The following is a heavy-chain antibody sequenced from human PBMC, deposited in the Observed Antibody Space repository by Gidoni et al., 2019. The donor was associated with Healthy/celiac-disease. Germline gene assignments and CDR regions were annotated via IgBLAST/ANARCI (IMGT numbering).Heavy chain of an antibody. D-gene: IGHD2-21*02. CDR2: ISSSSSTI. J-gene: IGHJ3*02. CDR1: GFTFSSYS. V-gene: IGHV3-48*02. Sequence: EVQLVESGGGLVQPGGSLRLSCAASGFTFSSYSMNWVRQAQGKGLEWVSYISSSSSTIYYADSVKGRFTISRDNAKNSLYLQMNSLRDEDTAVYYCARPLAYCGGDSTPPDLYCEKRGSAFDIWGQGTMVTVSS. CDR3: ARPLAYCGGDSTPPDLYCEKRGSAFDI.